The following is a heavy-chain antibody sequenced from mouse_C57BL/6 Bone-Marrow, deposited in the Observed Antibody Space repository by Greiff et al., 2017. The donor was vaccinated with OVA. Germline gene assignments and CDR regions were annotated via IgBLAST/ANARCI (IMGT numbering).Heavy chain of an antibody. CDR2: IYPRSGNT. V-gene: IGHV1-81*01. D-gene: IGHD1-2*01. Sequence: QVQLQQSGAELARPGASVKLSCKASGYTFTSYGISWVKQRTGQGLEWIGEIYPRSGNTYYNEKFTGKATLTADKSSSTAYMELRSLTSEDSAVYFCARDDYYGRAWFAYWGQGTLVTVSA. CDR1: GYTFTSYG. CDR3: ARDDYYGRAWFAY. J-gene: IGHJ3*01.